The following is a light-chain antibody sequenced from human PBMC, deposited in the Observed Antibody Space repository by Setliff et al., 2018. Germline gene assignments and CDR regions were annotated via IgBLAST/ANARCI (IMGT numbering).Light chain of an antibody. CDR1: SSDIGGYNY. V-gene: IGLV2-14*03. CDR3: ASYTATSTPLYV. Sequence: GPSITISCTGTSSDIGGYNYVSWYQQHPGKAPKLMIYDVINRPSGISHRFSGSKSGNTASLTISGLQPEDEADYYCASYTATSTPLYVFGTGTKV. J-gene: IGLJ1*01. CDR2: DVI.